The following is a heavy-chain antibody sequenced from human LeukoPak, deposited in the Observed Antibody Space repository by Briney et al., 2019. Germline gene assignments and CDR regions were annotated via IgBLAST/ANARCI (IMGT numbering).Heavy chain of an antibody. J-gene: IGHJ4*02. V-gene: IGHV3-30*02. Sequence: PGGSLRLSCEASGFTFSGYGMRWVRQAPGEGLEWVAFIRYDGSTKTYGDSVKGRFSISRDNSDNTLNLQMNSLRPEDTAVYFCAKEAGMAFDYWGQGSLVTVSS. CDR3: AKEAGMAFDY. CDR2: IRYDGSTK. D-gene: IGHD6-19*01. CDR1: GFTFSGYG.